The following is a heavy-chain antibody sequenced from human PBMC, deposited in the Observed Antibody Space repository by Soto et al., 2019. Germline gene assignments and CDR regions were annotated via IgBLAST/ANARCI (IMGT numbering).Heavy chain of an antibody. CDR3: AKYMSDTAMEYYYYYGMDV. D-gene: IGHD5-18*01. Sequence: PGGSLRLSCAASGFTFSSYGMHWVRQAPGKGLEWVAVISYDGSNKYYADSVKGRFTISRDNSKNTLYLQMNSLRAEDTAVYYCAKYMSDTAMEYYYYYGMDVWGQGTTVTVSS. V-gene: IGHV3-30*18. CDR2: ISYDGSNK. J-gene: IGHJ6*02. CDR1: GFTFSSYG.